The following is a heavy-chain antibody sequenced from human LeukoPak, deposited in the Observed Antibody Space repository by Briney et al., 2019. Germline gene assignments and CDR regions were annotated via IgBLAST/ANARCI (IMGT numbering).Heavy chain of an antibody. Sequence: SETLSLTCTVSGGSISSSSYYWGWIRQPPGKGLEWIGSSYYSGSTHYNPSLKSRVTISVDTSKNQFSLKLSSVTAADTAVYYCARLGYCSSTSCYRSGAFDIWGQGTMVTVSS. D-gene: IGHD2-2*02. CDR1: GGSISSSSYY. V-gene: IGHV4-39*01. J-gene: IGHJ3*02. CDR3: ARLGYCSSTSCYRSGAFDI. CDR2: SYYSGST.